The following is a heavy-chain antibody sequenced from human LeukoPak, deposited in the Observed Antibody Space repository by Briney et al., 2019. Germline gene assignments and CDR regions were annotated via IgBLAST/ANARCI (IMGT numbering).Heavy chain of an antibody. J-gene: IGHJ4*02. CDR1: GFTFSSYS. CDR2: ISSSSSTI. D-gene: IGHD2-8*01. Sequence: GGSLRLSCAASGFTFSSYSMNWVRQAPGKGLEWVSYISSSSSTIYYADSVKGRFTISRDNAKNSLYLQMNSLRAEDTAVYYCARDDIVVMVYALDYWGQGTLVTVSS. V-gene: IGHV3-48*01. CDR3: ARDDIVVMVYALDY.